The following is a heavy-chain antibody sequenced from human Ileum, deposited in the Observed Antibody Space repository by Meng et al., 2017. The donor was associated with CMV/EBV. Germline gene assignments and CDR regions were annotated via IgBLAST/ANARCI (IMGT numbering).Heavy chain of an antibody. CDR1: GFIFSGYT. D-gene: IGHD2-21*02. CDR3: TKGAASAVTAPDH. CDR2: IRGNGASA. Sequence: GGSLRLSCAASGFIFSGYTMTWVRQAPGKGLEWVSRIRGNGASAAYAESVQDRFTISRDNSQNTLFRQMNSLRVEDTAVYYCTKGAASAVTAPDHWGQGTLVTVSS. V-gene: IGHV3-23*01. J-gene: IGHJ4*02.